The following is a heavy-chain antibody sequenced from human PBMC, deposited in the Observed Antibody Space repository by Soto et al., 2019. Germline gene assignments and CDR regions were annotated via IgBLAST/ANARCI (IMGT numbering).Heavy chain of an antibody. D-gene: IGHD3-16*01. J-gene: IGHJ3*02. Sequence: GESLKISCKGSGCSFTNYWIGWVRQMPGKGLESMGIIYPGDSDTTYSPSFQGRVTVSADKSISTAYLQWSSLKASDTAVYYCARLKRIKNDAFDIWGQGTMVTVSS. V-gene: IGHV5-51*01. CDR2: IYPGDSDT. CDR1: GCSFTNYW. CDR3: ARLKRIKNDAFDI.